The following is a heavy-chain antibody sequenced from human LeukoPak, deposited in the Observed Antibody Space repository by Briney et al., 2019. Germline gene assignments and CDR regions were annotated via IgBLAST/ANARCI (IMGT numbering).Heavy chain of an antibody. V-gene: IGHV4-4*02. CDR1: GGSVISTNW. Sequence: SETLSLTCGVSGGSVISTNWWTWVRQPPGKGLGWIGEVHLDGRTNYNPSLGSRLTMSVDLSENQVSLKLTSVTAADTAVYYCAREGGFYRPLDYSGQGTLVTVSS. CDR3: AREGGFYRPLDY. J-gene: IGHJ4*02. CDR2: VHLDGRT. D-gene: IGHD3-3*01.